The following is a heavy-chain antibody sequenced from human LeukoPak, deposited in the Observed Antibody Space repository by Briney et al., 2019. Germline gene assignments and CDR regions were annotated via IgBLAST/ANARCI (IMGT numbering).Heavy chain of an antibody. V-gene: IGHV1-2*02. CDR3: ARIGNYYDSSGYYDSRDY. Sequence: ASVKVSCKASGYTFTGYYMHWVRQAPGQGLEWMGWINPNSGGANYAQKFQSRVTMTRDTSISTAYMELSRLRSDDTAVYYCARIGNYYDSSGYYDSRDYWGQGTLVTVSS. CDR2: INPNSGGA. CDR1: GYTFTGYY. J-gene: IGHJ4*02. D-gene: IGHD3-22*01.